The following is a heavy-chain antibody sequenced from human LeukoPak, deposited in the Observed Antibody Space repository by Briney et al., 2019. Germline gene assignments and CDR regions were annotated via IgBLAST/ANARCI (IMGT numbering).Heavy chain of an antibody. J-gene: IGHJ4*02. CDR1: GFTFITYG. D-gene: IGHD3-22*01. V-gene: IGHV3-33*01. CDR2: IWYDGSYK. CDR3: AREYYDSSDYPRQHYFDY. Sequence: PGGSLRLSCAASGFTFITYGMHWVRQAPGKGLEWVALIWYDGSYKYYADSVKGRSTISRDNSKNTLYLQMNSLRAEDTAVYYCAREYYDSSDYPRQHYFDYWGQGTLVTVSS.